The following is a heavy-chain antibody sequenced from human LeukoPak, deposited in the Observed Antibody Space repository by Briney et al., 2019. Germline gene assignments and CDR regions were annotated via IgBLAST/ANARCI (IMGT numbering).Heavy chain of an antibody. Sequence: QPGGPLRLSCAASGFSFRSYGMHWVRQAPGKGLEWVSAISGSGGSTYYADSVKGRFTISRDHSKNTLYLQMNSLRAEDTAIYYCAKVLYSYYYYGMDVWGQGTTVTVSS. V-gene: IGHV3-23*01. CDR1: GFSFRSYG. J-gene: IGHJ6*02. CDR3: AKVLYSYYYYGMDV. D-gene: IGHD2-2*02. CDR2: ISGSGGST.